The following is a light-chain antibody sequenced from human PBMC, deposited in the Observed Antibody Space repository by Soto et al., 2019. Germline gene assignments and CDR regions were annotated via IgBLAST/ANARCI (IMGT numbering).Light chain of an antibody. CDR3: QQYGSSTWT. CDR1: QNVLSNY. CDR2: GAS. Sequence: EIVLTQSPGTLSLSPGERATLSCWDSQNVLSNYLAWYQQKPGQAPRVXIYGASTRETGIPDRFGGSGSGTEFTLTISRLEPEDFAVYYCQQYGSSTWTFGQGTKVDI. V-gene: IGKV3-20*01. J-gene: IGKJ1*01.